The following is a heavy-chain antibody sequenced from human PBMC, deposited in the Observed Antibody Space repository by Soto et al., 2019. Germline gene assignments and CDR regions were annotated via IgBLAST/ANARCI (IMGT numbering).Heavy chain of an antibody. J-gene: IGHJ4*02. D-gene: IGHD2-2*01. Sequence: QVQLQESGPGLVKPSETLSLTCTVSVGSISSYYWSWIRQPPGKGLEYIGYIYDSGSTNYNPSLKSRVTISVDTSKNQFSLKLSSVTASDTALYYCARLGRYQMGIFDYWGQGTLVTVSS. CDR2: IYDSGST. CDR3: ARLGRYQMGIFDY. CDR1: VGSISSYY. V-gene: IGHV4-59*08.